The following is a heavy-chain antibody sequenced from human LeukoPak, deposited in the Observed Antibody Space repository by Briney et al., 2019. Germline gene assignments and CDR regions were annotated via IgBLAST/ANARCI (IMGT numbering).Heavy chain of an antibody. CDR1: GGSISSYY. CDR3: ARESTYYDILTGLVAGAFDI. J-gene: IGHJ3*02. D-gene: IGHD3-9*01. V-gene: IGHV4-59*01. Sequence: SETLSLTCTVSGGSISSYYWSWIRQPPGKGLEWIGYIYYSGSTNYNPSLKSRVTISVDTSKNQFSLRLSSVTAADTAVYYCARESTYYDILTGLVAGAFDIWGQGTMVTVSS. CDR2: IYYSGST.